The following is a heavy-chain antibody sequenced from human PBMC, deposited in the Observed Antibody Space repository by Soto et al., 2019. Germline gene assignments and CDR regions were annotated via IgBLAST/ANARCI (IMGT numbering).Heavy chain of an antibody. V-gene: IGHV4-34*01. CDR2: IDQSGST. J-gene: IGHJ5*02. Sequence: SETLSLTCAVYGGSFSGYYWNWLRQPPGEGLEWIGKIDQSGSTNYNPSLKSRVTMSVDTSRSQFSLKLTSVTAADTAVYYCARERYCSGGSCYSGWFDPWGQGTLVTVSS. D-gene: IGHD2-15*01. CDR1: GGSFSGYY. CDR3: ARERYCSGGSCYSGWFDP.